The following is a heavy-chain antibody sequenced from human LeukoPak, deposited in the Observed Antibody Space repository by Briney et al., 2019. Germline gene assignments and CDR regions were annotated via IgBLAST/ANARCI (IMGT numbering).Heavy chain of an antibody. CDR2: ISAYNGNT. V-gene: IGHV1-18*01. D-gene: IGHD2-15*01. CDR1: GYTFTSYG. CDR3: ARDATRGYCSGGSCYRLAFDY. J-gene: IGHJ4*02. Sequence: GASVKVSCKASGYTFTSYGISWVRQAPGQGLEWMGWISAYNGNTNYAQKLQGRVTMTTDTSTSTAYMELRSLRSDDTAVYYCARDATRGYCSGGSCYRLAFDYWGQGTLVTVSS.